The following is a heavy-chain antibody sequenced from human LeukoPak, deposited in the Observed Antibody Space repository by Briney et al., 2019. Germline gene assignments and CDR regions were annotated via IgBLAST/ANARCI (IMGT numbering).Heavy chain of an antibody. J-gene: IGHJ6*03. CDR3: ARPTGDFPYYYYYMDV. CDR2: ISAYNGNT. Sequence: AAAKVSCRASCYTLTSYCISWVRQAPGQGLEWMGWISAYNGNTNYAQKLQGRVTITTDTSTSTAYMELRSLRSDDTAVYYCARPTGDFPYYYYYMDVWGKGTPVTVSS. V-gene: IGHV1-18*01. CDR1: CYTLTSYC. D-gene: IGHD7-27*01.